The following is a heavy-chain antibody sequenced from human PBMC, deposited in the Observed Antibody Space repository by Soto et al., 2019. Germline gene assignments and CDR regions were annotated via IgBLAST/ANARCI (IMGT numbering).Heavy chain of an antibody. D-gene: IGHD5-18*01. CDR1: GYTFTSYG. V-gene: IGHV1-18*04. CDR2: ISAYNGNT. Sequence: ASVKVSCKASGYTFTSYGISWVRQAPGQGLEWMGWISAYNGNTNYAQKLQGRVTMTTDTSTSTAYMELRSLRSDDTAVYYCARDSETAMEPVYYYYYGMDVWDQGTTVTVSS. CDR3: ARDSETAMEPVYYYYYGMDV. J-gene: IGHJ6*02.